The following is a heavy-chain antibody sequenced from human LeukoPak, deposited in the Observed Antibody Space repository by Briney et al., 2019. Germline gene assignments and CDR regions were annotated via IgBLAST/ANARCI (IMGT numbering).Heavy chain of an antibody. J-gene: IGHJ5*02. CDR2: FDPEDGRT. CDR1: GYTLTELS. CDR3: ASYRGYCSSTSCSRGGFWFDP. Sequence: ASVKVSCKVSGYTLTELSMHWVRQAPGKGPEWMGNFDPEDGRTIYAQKFQGRVTMTRDTSTSTVYMELSSLRSEDTAVYYCASYRGYCSSTSCSRGGFWFDPWGQGTLVTVSS. D-gene: IGHD2-2*01. V-gene: IGHV1-24*01.